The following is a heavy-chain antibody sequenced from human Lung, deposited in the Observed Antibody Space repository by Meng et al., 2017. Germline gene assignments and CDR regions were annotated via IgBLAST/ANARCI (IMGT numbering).Heavy chain of an antibody. CDR2: IYNGGST. J-gene: IGHJ4*02. CDR1: GGSISGTY. CDR3: ARERDSTIIRGVIDF. Sequence: GQLQGWGAGLVRPSENLSLTCAVYGGSISGTYWSWIRQWPAKGLEWIGKIYNGGSTNYNPTLESRVTISVDMPTNQFSLRLTSMTVADTAVYYCARERDSTIIRGVIDFWGQGALVTVSS. V-gene: IGHV4-34*01. D-gene: IGHD3-10*01.